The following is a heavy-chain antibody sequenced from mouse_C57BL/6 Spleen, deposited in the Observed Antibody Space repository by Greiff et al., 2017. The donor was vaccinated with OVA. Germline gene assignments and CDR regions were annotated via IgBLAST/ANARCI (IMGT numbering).Heavy chain of an antibody. CDR3: VRSGALLRNYFDY. Sequence: VQLQQSGPELVKPGASVKISCKASGYAFSSSWMNWVKQRPGKGLEWIGRIYPGDGDTNYNGKFKGKATLTADKSSSTAYMQLSSLTSEDSAVYFCVRSGALLRNYFDYWGQGTTLTVSS. V-gene: IGHV1-82*01. CDR2: IYPGDGDT. CDR1: GYAFSSSW. J-gene: IGHJ2*01. D-gene: IGHD1-2*01.